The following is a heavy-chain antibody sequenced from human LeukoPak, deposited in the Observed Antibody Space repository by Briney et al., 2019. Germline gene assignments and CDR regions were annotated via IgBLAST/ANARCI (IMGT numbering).Heavy chain of an antibody. Sequence: PGGSLRLSCAASGFTFSSYGRHWVRQAPGKGLVWVAVISYDRSNKYYEDSVKGRFTISRDNSKTTLYLQMNSLRAEDTAVYYCPTSVGDGYDSNWGQGTLVTVSS. CDR3: PTSVGDGYDSN. J-gene: IGHJ4*02. D-gene: IGHD5-12*01. CDR1: GFTFSSYG. CDR2: ISYDRSNK. V-gene: IGHV3-30*03.